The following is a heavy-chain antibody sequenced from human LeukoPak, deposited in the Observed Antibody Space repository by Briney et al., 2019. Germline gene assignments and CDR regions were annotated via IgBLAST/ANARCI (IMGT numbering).Heavy chain of an antibody. CDR2: IKHDGSDK. Sequence: GGSLRLSCAASGFTFSSYWMSWVRLAPGKGLEWVANIKHDGSDKYYVDSVKGRFTISRDNAENSLYLQMNSLRAEDTAMYYCARSQSLGYWGQGTLVTVSS. V-gene: IGHV3-7*04. CDR1: GFTFSSYW. CDR3: ARSQSLGY. J-gene: IGHJ4*02.